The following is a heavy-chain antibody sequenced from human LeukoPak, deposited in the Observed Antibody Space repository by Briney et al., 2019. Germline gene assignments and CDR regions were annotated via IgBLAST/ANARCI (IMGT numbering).Heavy chain of an antibody. CDR2: ISADNHNT. CDR3: ARDRRGYSAYDGEGFDY. D-gene: IGHD5-12*01. J-gene: IGHJ4*02. V-gene: IGHV1-18*04. Sequence: ASVKVSCKASGYIFANYGFSWVRQAPGQGLEWMGWISADNHNTKYAQKFQDRVTMTDDRSTSTVYMELRSLRSDDTAVYYCARDRRGYSAYDGEGFDYWGQGTLSPSPQ. CDR1: GYIFANYG.